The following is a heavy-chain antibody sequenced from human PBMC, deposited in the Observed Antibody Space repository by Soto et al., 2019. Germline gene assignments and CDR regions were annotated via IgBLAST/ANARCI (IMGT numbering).Heavy chain of an antibody. CDR2: IIPIFGTA. J-gene: IGHJ4*02. Sequence: QVQLVQSGAEVRKPGSSVKVSCKASGGTFSRHAISWVRQAPGQGLEWMGGIIPIFGTANHAQKVQGRVTIIADKSTRTVYMELSSLRTEDTAMYYCARGWGYDSNDYYYAYWGQGTLVIVSS. CDR3: ARGWGYDSNDYYYAY. D-gene: IGHD3-22*01. V-gene: IGHV1-69*06. CDR1: GGTFSRHA.